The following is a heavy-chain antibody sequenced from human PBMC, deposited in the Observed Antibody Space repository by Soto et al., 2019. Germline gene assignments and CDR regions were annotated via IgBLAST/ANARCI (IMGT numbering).Heavy chain of an antibody. D-gene: IGHD4-17*01. V-gene: IGHV1-69*06. CDR1: GGTFSSYP. CDR2: TNGNLGTG. J-gene: IGHJ4*02. CDR3: ARRDSHGYFRYFDN. Sequence: QVQLVQSGAEVKRPGSSVKVSCKASGGTFSSYPISWVRQAPGQGLEWMGGTNGNLGTGNYARKFRGRLTITTDISTTTVYMELSSLTSEDTAVYYCARRDSHGYFRYFDNWGQGTLVTVSS.